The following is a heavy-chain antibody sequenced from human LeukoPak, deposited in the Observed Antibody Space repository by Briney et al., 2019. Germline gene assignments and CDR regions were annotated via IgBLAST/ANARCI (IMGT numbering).Heavy chain of an antibody. CDR2: IKSDGST. Sequence: GGSLRLSCAASGFTFSSYWMHWVRQAPGKGLVWVSRIKSDGSTNYADSVKGRFTISRDNAKNTVSLHMNSLRAEETGVYYSARAPSDIGVYSPKYFRQGGQGSLVTVPS. V-gene: IGHV3-74*01. CDR1: GFTFSSYW. J-gene: IGHJ1*01. CDR3: ARAPSDIGVYSPKYFRQ. D-gene: IGHD3-22*01.